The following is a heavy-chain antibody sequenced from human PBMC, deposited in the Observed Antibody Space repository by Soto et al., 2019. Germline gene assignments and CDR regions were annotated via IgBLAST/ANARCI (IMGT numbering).Heavy chain of an antibody. D-gene: IGHD1-26*01. CDR1: GFTFSSYA. V-gene: IGHV3-30-3*01. CDR2: ISYDGSNK. CDR3: ARAKGELLGWFDP. Sequence: QVQLVESGGGVVQPGRSLRLSCAASGFTFSSYAMHWDRQAPGKGLEWVAVISYDGSNKYYADSVKGRFTISRDNSKNTLYLQMNSLRAEDTAVYYCARAKGELLGWFDPWGQGTLVTVSS. J-gene: IGHJ5*02.